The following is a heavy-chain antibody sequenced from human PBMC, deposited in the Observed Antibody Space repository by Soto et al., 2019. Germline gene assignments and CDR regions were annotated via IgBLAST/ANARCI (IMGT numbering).Heavy chain of an antibody. J-gene: IGHJ6*01. CDR3: AKDGASGSYPPPYYFGMDV. Sequence: WGSLRLSCVSSGFTFSIYAMSWVRQAPGKGLEWVSTISGSGGNAYYADSVKGRFSISRDNSKNTLRLQMNSLRADDTAVYYCAKDGASGSYPPPYYFGMDVWGQGTTVTVSS. CDR1: GFTFSIYA. V-gene: IGHV3-23*01. D-gene: IGHD1-26*01. CDR2: ISGSGGNA.